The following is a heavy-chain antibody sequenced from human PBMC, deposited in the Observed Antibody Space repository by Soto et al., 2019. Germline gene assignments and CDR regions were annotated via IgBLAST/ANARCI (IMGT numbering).Heavy chain of an antibody. Sequence: QVQLQQWGAGLLKPSETLSLTCAVYGGSFSGYYWSWIRQPPGKGLEWIGEINHSGSTNYNPSLKSRVTTSVDTTKNQFSLKLSSVTAADEAVYYCGGDVALDYWGQGTLVTVSS. V-gene: IGHV4-34*01. CDR3: GGDVALDY. CDR2: INHSGST. CDR1: GGSFSGYY. D-gene: IGHD3-16*01. J-gene: IGHJ4*02.